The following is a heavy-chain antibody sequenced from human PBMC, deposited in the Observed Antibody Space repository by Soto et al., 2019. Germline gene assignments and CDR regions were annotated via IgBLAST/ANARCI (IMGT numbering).Heavy chain of an antibody. V-gene: IGHV3-33*01. CDR1: GFTFSSYG. Sequence: QVQLVESGGGVVQPGRSLRLSCAASGFTFSSYGMHWVRQAPGKGLEWVAVIWYDGSNKYYGDSVKGRFTISRDNSKNTLYLQMNSLRAEDTAVYYCARTESSGSCFDNWGQGTLVTVSS. CDR2: IWYDGSNK. CDR3: ARTESSGSCFDN. D-gene: IGHD3-22*01. J-gene: IGHJ4*02.